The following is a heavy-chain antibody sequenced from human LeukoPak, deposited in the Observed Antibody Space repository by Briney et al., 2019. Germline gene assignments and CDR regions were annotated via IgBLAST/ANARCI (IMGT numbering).Heavy chain of an antibody. Sequence: PSETLSLTCTVSGYSISSGYYWAWMRQPPGKGLEWIGSINHSGSTYYNPSLKSRVTISVDTSKNQFSLKLSSVTAADTAVYYCARGPLYDHSESFDYWGQGTLVTVSS. V-gene: IGHV4-38-2*02. D-gene: IGHD3-10*01. J-gene: IGHJ4*02. CDR2: INHSGST. CDR3: ARGPLYDHSESFDY. CDR1: GYSISSGYY.